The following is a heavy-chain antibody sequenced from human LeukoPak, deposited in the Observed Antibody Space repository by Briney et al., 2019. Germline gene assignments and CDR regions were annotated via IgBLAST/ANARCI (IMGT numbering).Heavy chain of an antibody. CDR2: ISWDGGST. V-gene: IGHV3-43D*03. CDR3: AKDIRPAVAGFNFDY. J-gene: IGHJ4*02. CDR1: GFTFDDYA. Sequence: GGSLRLSCAASGFTFDDYAMHWVRQAPGKGLEWVSLISWDGGSTYYADSVKGRFTISRDNSKNSLYLQMNSLRAEDIALYYCAKDIRPAVAGFNFDYWGQGTLVTVSS. D-gene: IGHD6-19*01.